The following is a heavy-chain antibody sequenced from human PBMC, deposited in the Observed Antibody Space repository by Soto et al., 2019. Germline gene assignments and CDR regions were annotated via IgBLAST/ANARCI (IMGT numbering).Heavy chain of an antibody. CDR2: INHSEST. Sequence: SETLSLTCAVYGGSFSGYYWSWIRQPPGKGLEWIGEINHSESTNYNPSLKSRVTISVDTSKNQFSLKLSSVTAADTAVYYCARGYGSGSYYLYGMDVWGQGTTVTVSS. CDR1: GGSFSGYY. CDR3: ARGYGSGSYYLYGMDV. J-gene: IGHJ6*02. D-gene: IGHD3-10*01. V-gene: IGHV4-34*01.